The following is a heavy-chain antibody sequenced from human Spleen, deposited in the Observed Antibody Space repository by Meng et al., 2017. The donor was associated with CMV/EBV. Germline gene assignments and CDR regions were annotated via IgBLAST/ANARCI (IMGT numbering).Heavy chain of an antibody. Sequence: FTFDDYAMHWVRQAPGKGLEWVSLISWDGGSTYYADSVKGRFTISRDNSKNSLYLQMNSLRAEDTALYYCAKDSAMVRGVINNWFDPWGQGTLVTVSS. CDR1: FTFDDYA. J-gene: IGHJ5*02. CDR2: ISWDGGST. V-gene: IGHV3-43D*03. D-gene: IGHD3-10*01. CDR3: AKDSAMVRGVINNWFDP.